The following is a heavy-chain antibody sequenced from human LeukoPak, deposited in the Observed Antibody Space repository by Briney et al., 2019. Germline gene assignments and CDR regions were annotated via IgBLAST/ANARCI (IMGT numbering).Heavy chain of an antibody. D-gene: IGHD5-12*01. Sequence: PGGSLRLSCAASGFTFSSYSMNWVRQAPGKGLEWVSSISSSSSYIYYADSVKGRFTISRDNAKNSLYLQMNSLRAEDTAVYYCARVYIVATIPSGFDPWGQGTLVTVSS. V-gene: IGHV3-21*01. CDR1: GFTFSSYS. J-gene: IGHJ5*02. CDR3: ARVYIVATIPSGFDP. CDR2: ISSSSSYI.